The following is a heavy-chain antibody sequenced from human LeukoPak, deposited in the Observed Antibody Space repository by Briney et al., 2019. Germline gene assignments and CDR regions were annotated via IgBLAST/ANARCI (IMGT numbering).Heavy chain of an antibody. Sequence: GGSLRLSCAASGFTFSSYSMNWVRQAPGKGLEWASSISSSSSYIYYADSVKGRFTISRDNAKNSLYLQMNSLRAEDTAVYYCARALSSGWSIDYWGQGTLVTVSS. J-gene: IGHJ4*02. CDR2: ISSSSSYI. D-gene: IGHD6-19*01. CDR3: ARALSSGWSIDY. V-gene: IGHV3-21*01. CDR1: GFTFSSYS.